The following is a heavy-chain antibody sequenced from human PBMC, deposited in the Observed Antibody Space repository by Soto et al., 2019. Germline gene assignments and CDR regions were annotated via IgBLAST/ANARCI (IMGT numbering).Heavy chain of an antibody. CDR3: ARSHRDHYFDY. J-gene: IGHJ4*02. CDR2: INSDGSST. Sequence: EVQLVESGGGLVQPGGSLRLSCAASGFTFSSYWMHWVRQAPGKGLVWVSRINSDGSSTSYADSVKGRFTISRDNANNTLYLQMNSLRDEDTAVYYCARSHRDHYFDYGCQGSLVTVSS. V-gene: IGHV3-74*01. CDR1: GFTFSSYW.